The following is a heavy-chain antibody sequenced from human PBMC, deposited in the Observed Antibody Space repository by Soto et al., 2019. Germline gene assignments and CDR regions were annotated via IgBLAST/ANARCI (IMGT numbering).Heavy chain of an antibody. J-gene: IGHJ6*02. Sequence: SETLSLTCTVSGGSISSGGYYWSWIRQHPGKGLEWIGYIYYSGSTYYNPSLKSRVTISVDTSKNQFSLKLSSVTAADTAVYYCARMGSSSWHYYYYGMDVWGQGTTVTVSS. D-gene: IGHD6-13*01. CDR1: GGSISSGGYY. V-gene: IGHV4-31*02. CDR2: IYYSGST. CDR3: ARMGSSSWHYYYYGMDV.